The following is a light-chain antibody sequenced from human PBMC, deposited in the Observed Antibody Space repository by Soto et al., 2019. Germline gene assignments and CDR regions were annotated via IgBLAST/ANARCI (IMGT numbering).Light chain of an antibody. J-gene: IGLJ2*01. CDR3: CSYAGSYNVV. CDR2: DVS. V-gene: IGLV2-11*01. CDR1: SRDVGGYNY. Sequence: QSVLTQPRSVSGSPGQSVTISCTGTSRDVGGYNYVSWYQQHPGKAPKLMIYDVSKRPSGVPDRFSGSKSGNTASLTISGLQAEDEADYYCCSYAGSYNVVFGGGTQLTVL.